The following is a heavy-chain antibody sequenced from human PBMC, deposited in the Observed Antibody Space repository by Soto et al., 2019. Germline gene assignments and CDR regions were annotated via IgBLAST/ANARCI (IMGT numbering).Heavy chain of an antibody. Sequence: GGSLRLSCEASGFSFSDHYVDWVRQAPGKGLEWVARSRNKDNSYTTEYAASVKGRFTISRDDSKNSVSLQMNSLKTEDTAVYYCTGDLMVRRVPHYWGQGTLVTVSS. D-gene: IGHD3-10*01. CDR3: TGDLMVRRVPHY. V-gene: IGHV3-72*01. CDR2: SRNKDNSYTT. J-gene: IGHJ4*02. CDR1: GFSFSDHY.